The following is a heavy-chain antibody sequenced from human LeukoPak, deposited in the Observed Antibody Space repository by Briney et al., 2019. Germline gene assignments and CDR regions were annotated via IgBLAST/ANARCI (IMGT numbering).Heavy chain of an antibody. J-gene: IGHJ4*02. CDR2: INPNSGGT. D-gene: IGHD3-3*01. CDR3: ARGRVINDFWSGYYSDY. CDR1: GYTFTGYY. V-gene: IGHV1-2*02. Sequence: GASVKVSCKASGYTFTGYYMHWVRQAPGQGLEWMGWINPNSGGTNYAQKFQGRVTMTRDTSISTAYMELSRLRSDDMAVYYCARGRVINDFWSGYYSDYWGQGTLVTVSS.